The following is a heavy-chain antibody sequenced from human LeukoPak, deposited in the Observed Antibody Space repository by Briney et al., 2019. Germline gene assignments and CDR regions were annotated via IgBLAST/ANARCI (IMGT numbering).Heavy chain of an antibody. CDR3: ARGVGVLGAFDI. CDR2: IIPIFGTA. Sequence: RASVKVSCKASGYTFTSYYMHWVRQAPGQGLEWMGGIIPIFGTANYAQKFQGRVTITTDESTSTAYMELSSLRSEDTAVYYCARGVGVLGAFDIWGQGTMVTVSS. J-gene: IGHJ3*02. D-gene: IGHD2-2*01. V-gene: IGHV1-69*05. CDR1: GYTFTSYY.